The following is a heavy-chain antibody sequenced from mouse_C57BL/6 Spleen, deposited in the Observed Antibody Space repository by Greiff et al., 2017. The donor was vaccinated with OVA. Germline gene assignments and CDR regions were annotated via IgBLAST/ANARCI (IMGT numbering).Heavy chain of an antibody. CDR3: ARWGPNTTVEGYYYAMDY. CDR2: IYPGGGYT. D-gene: IGHD1-1*01. V-gene: IGHV1-63*01. J-gene: IGHJ4*01. CDR1: GYTFTNYW. Sequence: QVQLQQSGAELVRPGTSVKMSCKASGYTFTNYWIGWAKQRPGHGLEWIGDIYPGGGYTNYNEKFKGKATLTADKSSSTAYMQFSSLTSEDSAIYYCARWGPNTTVEGYYYAMDYWGQGTSVTVSS.